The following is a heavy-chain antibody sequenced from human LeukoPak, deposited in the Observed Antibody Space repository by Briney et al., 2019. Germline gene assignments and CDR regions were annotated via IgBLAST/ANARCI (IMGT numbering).Heavy chain of an antibody. V-gene: IGHV1-69*04. D-gene: IGHD3-9*01. J-gene: IGHJ4*02. CDR3: ARDLLYFDWLAY. CDR2: IIPILGIA. Sequence: SVKVSCKASGGTFSSYTISWVRQAPGQALEWMGRIIPILGIANYAQKFQGRVTIIADKSTSTAYMELSSLRSDDTAVYYCARDLLYFDWLAYWGQGTLVTVSS. CDR1: GGTFSSYT.